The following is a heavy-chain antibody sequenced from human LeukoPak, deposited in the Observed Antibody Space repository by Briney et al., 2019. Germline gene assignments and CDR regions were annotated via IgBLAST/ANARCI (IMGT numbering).Heavy chain of an antibody. J-gene: IGHJ6*03. CDR2: VNPNSGNT. V-gene: IGHV1-8*01. D-gene: IGHD1-14*01. CDR1: GYTFTSYD. Sequence: GASVKVSCKASGYTFTSYDINWVRQATGQGLEWMGWVNPNSGNTGYAQKFQGRVTMTRNTSISTAYMELSSLRSEDTAVYYCARGIRTLYYYYYMDVWGKGTTVTISS. CDR3: ARGIRTLYYYYYMDV.